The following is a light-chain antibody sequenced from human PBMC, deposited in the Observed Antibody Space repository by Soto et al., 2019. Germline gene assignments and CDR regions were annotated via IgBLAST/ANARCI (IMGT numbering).Light chain of an antibody. CDR1: QSVSSN. Sequence: EIVMTQSPATLSVSPGERATVSCRASQSVSSNLAWYQQKPGQAPRLLIYGASTRATGIPARFSGSGSGTEFTLTIGSLQSEDFAVYYCHQYNNWPRTFGQGTKLDIK. CDR2: GAS. V-gene: IGKV3-15*01. J-gene: IGKJ2*01. CDR3: HQYNNWPRT.